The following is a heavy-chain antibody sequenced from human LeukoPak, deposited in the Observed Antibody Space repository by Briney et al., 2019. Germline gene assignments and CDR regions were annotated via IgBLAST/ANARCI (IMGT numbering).Heavy chain of an antibody. CDR3: ARAGSSSHHPRVVDI. J-gene: IGHJ3*02. CDR2: IYYSGST. D-gene: IGHD6-13*01. CDR1: GGSISSYY. Sequence: KPSETLSLTCTVSGGSISSYYWSWIRQPPGKGLEWIGYIYYSGSTNYSPSLKSRVTISVDTSKNQFSLKLSSVTAADTTVYYCARAGSSSHHPRVVDIWGQGTMVTVSS. V-gene: IGHV4-59*08.